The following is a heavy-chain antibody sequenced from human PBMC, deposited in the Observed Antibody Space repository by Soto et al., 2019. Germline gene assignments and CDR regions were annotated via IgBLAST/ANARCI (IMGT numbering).Heavy chain of an antibody. CDR2: ISYDGSNK. J-gene: IGHJ6*02. Sequence: PGGSLRLSCAASGFTFSSYAMHWVRQAPGKGLEWVAVISYDGSNKYYADSVKGRFTISRDNSKNTLYLQMHSLSAEDTAVYYCARDSVGSKPYNYYSGMDVWGQGTTVTVAS. D-gene: IGHD6-13*01. CDR3: ARDSVGSKPYNYYSGMDV. CDR1: GFTFSSYA. V-gene: IGHV3-30-3*01.